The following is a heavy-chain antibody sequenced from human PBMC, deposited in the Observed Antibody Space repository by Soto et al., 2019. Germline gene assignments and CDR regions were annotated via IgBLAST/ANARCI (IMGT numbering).Heavy chain of an antibody. V-gene: IGHV1-18*01. J-gene: IGHJ5*02. D-gene: IGHD2-2*01. Sequence: ASVEVCCKESGYTFASNGSRWVRQANRQGLEWMGWISAYNGNTNYAQKLQGRVTMTTDTSTSTAYMELRSLRSDDTAVYYCARDSRYCSSTSCPGGWFDPWGQGTLVTVSS. CDR2: ISAYNGNT. CDR3: ARDSRYCSSTSCPGGWFDP. CDR1: GYTFASNG.